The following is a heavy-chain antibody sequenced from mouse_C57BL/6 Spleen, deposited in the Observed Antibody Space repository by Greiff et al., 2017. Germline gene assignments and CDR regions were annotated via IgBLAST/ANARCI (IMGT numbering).Heavy chain of an antibody. V-gene: IGHV5-17*01. Sequence: DVKLVESGGGLVKPGGSLKLSCAASGFTFSDYGMHWVRQAPEKGLEWVAYISSGSSTIYYADTVKGRFTISRDNAKNTLFLQMTSLRSEDTAMYYCARDTTVVPHYYAMDYWGQGTSVTVSS. CDR3: ARDTTVVPHYYAMDY. D-gene: IGHD1-1*01. CDR1: GFTFSDYG. CDR2: ISSGSSTI. J-gene: IGHJ4*01.